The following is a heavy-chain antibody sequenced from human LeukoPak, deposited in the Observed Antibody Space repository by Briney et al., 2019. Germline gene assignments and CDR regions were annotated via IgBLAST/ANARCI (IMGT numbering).Heavy chain of an antibody. D-gene: IGHD6-19*01. CDR2: IKQDGSEK. J-gene: IGHJ4*02. V-gene: IGHV3-7*03. Sequence: GGSLRISCAASGFTFSSYWMNWVRQAPGRGLEWVANIKQDGSEKYYVDSVKGRFTISRDNAKNSLYLQMNSLRVEDTAVYYCARGSSGSYDYWAREPWSPSPQ. CDR3: ARGSSGSYDY. CDR1: GFTFSSYW.